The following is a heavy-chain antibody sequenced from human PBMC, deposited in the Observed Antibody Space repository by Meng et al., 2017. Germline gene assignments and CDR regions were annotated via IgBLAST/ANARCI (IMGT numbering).Heavy chain of an antibody. CDR1: GSTPTSYA. Sequence: VQLVQIGAELRNPGASVKVSCKASGSTPTSYAINWLRQAPGQGLQWMGWIDTKTGNPTYVPGFTGRLVFSLDTSVSTAYLQISGLKADDTAVYYCTRDGYSDCSRTSCFDSWGQGTLVTVSS. D-gene: IGHD2-2*01. V-gene: IGHV7-4-1*02. CDR3: TRDGYSDCSRTSCFDS. CDR2: IDTKTGNP. J-gene: IGHJ4*02.